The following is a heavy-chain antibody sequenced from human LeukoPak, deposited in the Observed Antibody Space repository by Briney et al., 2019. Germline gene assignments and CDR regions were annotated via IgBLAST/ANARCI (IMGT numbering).Heavy chain of an antibody. Sequence: PGGALRLSCAASGFSFSRFLMTWVRQAPGKGLEWVASIKEDGGETYYVDSVKGRFTITRDNAQNSLFLQMTSLRAEDTAIYYCARRPAAGTVDFWGQGTLVTVSS. V-gene: IGHV3-7*05. D-gene: IGHD6-13*01. J-gene: IGHJ4*02. CDR1: GFSFSRFL. CDR2: IKEDGGET. CDR3: ARRPAAGTVDF.